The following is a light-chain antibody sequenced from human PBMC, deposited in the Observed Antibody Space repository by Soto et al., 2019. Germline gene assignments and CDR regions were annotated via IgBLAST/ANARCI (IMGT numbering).Light chain of an antibody. CDR3: SSFTSSSTLV. CDR1: SSDIGSYNY. V-gene: IGLV2-14*01. J-gene: IGLJ1*01. CDR2: EVS. Sequence: QSALTQPASVSGSPGQSITISCTGTSSDIGSYNYVSWYQHRPDKAPKVLIYEVSNRPSGVSNRFSGSKSGNTASLTISGLQAEDEADYYCSSFTSSSTLVFGSGTKLTVL.